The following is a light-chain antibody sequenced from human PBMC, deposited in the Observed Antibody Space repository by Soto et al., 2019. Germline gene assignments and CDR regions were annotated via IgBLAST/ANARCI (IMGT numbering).Light chain of an antibody. CDR3: QNYNSAPRVT. V-gene: IGKV1-27*01. J-gene: IGKJ4*01. CDR1: QGIGDH. Sequence: DIQTTQSPFSLSASVGDRVTITCRASQGIGDHLAWYQQKPGKVPKLLIYAASTLQSGVPSRFSGCGSGTDFTLTISSLQPEDVATYYCQNYNSAPRVTFGGGTKVEIK. CDR2: AAS.